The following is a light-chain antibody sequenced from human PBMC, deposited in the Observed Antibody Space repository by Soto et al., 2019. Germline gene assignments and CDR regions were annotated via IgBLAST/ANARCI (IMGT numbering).Light chain of an antibody. CDR1: QSVSSSY. V-gene: IGKV3-20*01. CDR3: QESGSSSWT. J-gene: IGKJ1*01. CDR2: GAS. Sequence: ELVLTQSPGTLSLSPGERATLSCRASQSVSSSYLAWYQQKPGQAPRLLIYGASSRATGIPDRFSGSGSETSFTLTSSRLEPEDFAVYYCQESGSSSWTFGQGTKLEIK.